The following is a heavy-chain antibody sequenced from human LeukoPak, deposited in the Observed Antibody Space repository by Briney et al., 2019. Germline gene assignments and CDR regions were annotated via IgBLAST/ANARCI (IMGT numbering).Heavy chain of an antibody. D-gene: IGHD6-19*01. CDR3: ARVDVIAVAGSTDFDY. J-gene: IGHJ4*02. V-gene: IGHV1-18*01. Sequence: ASVKVSCKASGYTFTSYGISWVRPAPGQGLEWMGWISAYNGNTNYAQKLQGRVTMTTDTSTSTAYMELRSLRSDDTAVYYCARVDVIAVAGSTDFDYWGQGTLVTVSS. CDR2: ISAYNGNT. CDR1: GYTFTSYG.